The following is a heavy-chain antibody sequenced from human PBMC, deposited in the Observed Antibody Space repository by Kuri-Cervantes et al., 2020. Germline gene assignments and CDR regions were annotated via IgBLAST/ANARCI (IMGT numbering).Heavy chain of an antibody. Sequence: SETLSLTCTASGGSISSSSYYWGWIRQPPGKGLEWIGSIYYSGSTYYNPSLKSRVTISVDTSKNQFSLKLSSVTAADTAVYYCARGLVSYFDIYYYYGMDVWGQGTTVTVSS. CDR2: IYYSGST. V-gene: IGHV4-39*01. D-gene: IGHD1-26*01. CDR1: GGSISSSSYY. CDR3: ARGLVSYFDIYYYYGMDV. J-gene: IGHJ6*02.